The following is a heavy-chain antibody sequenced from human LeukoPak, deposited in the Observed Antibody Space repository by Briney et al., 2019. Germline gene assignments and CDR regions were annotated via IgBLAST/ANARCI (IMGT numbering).Heavy chain of an antibody. D-gene: IGHD3-10*01. Sequence: SETLSLTCTVSGAHISNYYWSWIRQPPGKGLEWIGYIYYSGSTNYNPSLKSRVTISVDTSKNQFSLKLSSVTAADTAVYYCARLDYGSGSYPFDYWGQGTLVIVSS. V-gene: IGHV4-59*08. J-gene: IGHJ4*02. CDR2: IYYSGST. CDR3: ARLDYGSGSYPFDY. CDR1: GAHISNYY.